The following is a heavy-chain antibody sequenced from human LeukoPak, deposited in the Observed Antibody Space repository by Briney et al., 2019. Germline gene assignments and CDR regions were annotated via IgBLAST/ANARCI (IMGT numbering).Heavy chain of an antibody. CDR3: AKKYSSTWYAFDI. D-gene: IGHD6-13*01. CDR2: ISASGGST. CDR1: GFTFSSYA. V-gene: IGHV3-23*01. J-gene: IGHJ3*02. Sequence: GGSLRLSCAASGFTFSSYAMNWVRQAPGKGLEWVSGISASGGSTHYADSVKGRFTISRDNSRNTLDLQMNSLRAEDTALYYCAKKYSSTWYAFDIWGQGTMVTVSS.